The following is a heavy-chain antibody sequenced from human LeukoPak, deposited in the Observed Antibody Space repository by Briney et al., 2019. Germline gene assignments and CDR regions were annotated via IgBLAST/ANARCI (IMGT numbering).Heavy chain of an antibody. CDR1: GYSFTSYW. J-gene: IGHJ6*02. Sequence: GESLKISCKGSGYSFTSYWIGWVRQMPGKGLEWMGIIYPGDPDTRYSPSFQGQVTISADKSISTAYLQWSSLKASDTAMYYCARLFGEGIVVVPAAMPALRYGMDVWGQGTTVTVSS. D-gene: IGHD2-2*01. V-gene: IGHV5-51*01. CDR3: ARLFGEGIVVVPAAMPALRYGMDV. CDR2: IYPGDPDT.